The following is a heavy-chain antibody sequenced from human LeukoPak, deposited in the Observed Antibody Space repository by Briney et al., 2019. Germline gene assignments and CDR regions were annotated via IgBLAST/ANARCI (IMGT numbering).Heavy chain of an antibody. V-gene: IGHV3-23*01. CDR3: AKGRGAFDI. CDR2: ISGSGCSS. Sequence: LDWVSAISGSGCSSYYVDSVNGRFSIYRYNSKKSLYLQMNSPGAKDTAVYYSAKGRGAFDIWGQGTMVTVSS. J-gene: IGHJ3*02.